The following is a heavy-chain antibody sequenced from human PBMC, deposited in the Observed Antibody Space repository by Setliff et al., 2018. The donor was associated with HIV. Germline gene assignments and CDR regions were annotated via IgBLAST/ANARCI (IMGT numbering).Heavy chain of an antibody. CDR1: GHSISGYY. V-gene: IGHV4-4*07. Sequence: SETLSLTCSVSGHSISGYYWSWIRQPAGRGLEWIGRIHTSGNTNYNPSLRGRVTLSVDMSKNQFSLKLTSVSAADTAVYYCARDRIEFVAEDPHDVFDIWGRGTLVTVSS. CDR2: IHTSGNT. D-gene: IGHD5-12*01. J-gene: IGHJ3*02. CDR3: ARDRIEFVAEDPHDVFDI.